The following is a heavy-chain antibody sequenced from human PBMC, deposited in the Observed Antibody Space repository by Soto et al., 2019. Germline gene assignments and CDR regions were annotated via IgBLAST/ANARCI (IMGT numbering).Heavy chain of an antibody. CDR1: GGTFSSYP. Sequence: ASVKVSCKASGGTFSSYPISWVRQAPGQGLEWMGRIIPILGIANYAQKFQGRVTITADKSTSTAYMELSSLRSEDTAVYYCARGPKNSSSWYVTGNDYYYYMDVWGKGTTVTVSS. D-gene: IGHD6-13*01. CDR3: ARGPKNSSSWYVTGNDYYYYMDV. CDR2: IIPILGIA. V-gene: IGHV1-69*04. J-gene: IGHJ6*03.